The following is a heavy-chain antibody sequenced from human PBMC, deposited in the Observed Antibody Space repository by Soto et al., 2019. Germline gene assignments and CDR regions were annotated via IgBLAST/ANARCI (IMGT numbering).Heavy chain of an antibody. CDR1: GFTFSDYY. CDR2: ISSSSSYT. J-gene: IGHJ6*02. Sequence: PGGSLRLSCAASGFTFSDYYMSWIRQAPGKGLEWVSYISSSSSYTNYADSVKGRFTISRDNAKNSLYLQMNSLRAGDTAAYYCARGSIVYDYGMDVWGQGTTVTVSS. CDR3: ARGSIVYDYGMDV. D-gene: IGHD2-15*01. V-gene: IGHV3-11*06.